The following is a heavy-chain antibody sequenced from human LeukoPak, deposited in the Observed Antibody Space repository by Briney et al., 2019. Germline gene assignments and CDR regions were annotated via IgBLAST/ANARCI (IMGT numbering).Heavy chain of an antibody. CDR3: ARGDYVWGSYRWAFGPGLFYYGMDV. D-gene: IGHD3-16*02. Sequence: GGSLRLSCAASGFTFSSYGMHWVRQAPGKGLEWVAVIWYDGSNKYYADSVKGRFTISRDNSKNTLYLQMNSLRAEDTAVYYCARGDYVWGSYRWAFGPGLFYYGMDVWGQGTTVTVSS. CDR1: GFTFSSYG. V-gene: IGHV3-33*01. J-gene: IGHJ6*02. CDR2: IWYDGSNK.